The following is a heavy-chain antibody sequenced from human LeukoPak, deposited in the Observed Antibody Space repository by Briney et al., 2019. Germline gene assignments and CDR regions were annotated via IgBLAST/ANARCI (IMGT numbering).Heavy chain of an antibody. Sequence: ASVNVSCKASGYTFTSYDINGVRQATGQGLEWMGWMNPYSGNTGYAQKFQGRITMTRNTSISTAYMELSSLRSEDTAVYYCARALMVRGVIIYYYYGMDVWGQGTTVTVSS. CDR2: MNPYSGNT. J-gene: IGHJ6*02. CDR1: GYTFTSYD. D-gene: IGHD3-10*01. V-gene: IGHV1-8*01. CDR3: ARALMVRGVIIYYYYGMDV.